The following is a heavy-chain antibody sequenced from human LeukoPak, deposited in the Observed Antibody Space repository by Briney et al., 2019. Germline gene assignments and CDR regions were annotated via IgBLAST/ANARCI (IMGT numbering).Heavy chain of an antibody. D-gene: IGHD6-13*01. V-gene: IGHV1-69*13. J-gene: IGHJ4*02. CDR2: IILIFGTA. CDR3: ARGREKQQLYFDY. CDR1: GGTFSSYA. Sequence: SVKVSCKASGGTFSSYAISWVRQAPGQGLEWMGGIILIFGTANYAQKFQGRVTITADESTSTAYMELSSLRSEDTAVYYCARGREKQQLYFDYWGQGTLVTVSS.